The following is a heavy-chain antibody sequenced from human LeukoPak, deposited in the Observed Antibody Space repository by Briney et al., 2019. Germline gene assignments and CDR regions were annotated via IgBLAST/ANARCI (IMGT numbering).Heavy chain of an antibody. Sequence: GGSLRLSCAASGFTFSTYWMSWVCQAPGKGLEWVANTKEDGGEKYYVDSVKGRFTISRDNAENSLYLQMNSLRAEDTAVYYCARRSVAGSLDYWGQGTLVTVSS. CDR3: ARRSVAGSLDY. CDR1: GFTFSTYW. D-gene: IGHD6-19*01. J-gene: IGHJ4*02. CDR2: TKEDGGEK. V-gene: IGHV3-7*01.